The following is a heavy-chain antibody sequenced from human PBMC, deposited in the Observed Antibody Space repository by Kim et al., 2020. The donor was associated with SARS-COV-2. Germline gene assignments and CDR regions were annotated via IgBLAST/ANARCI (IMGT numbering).Heavy chain of an antibody. CDR1: GFTVSSNY. CDR3: ARDGIAALSSGTLDV. V-gene: IGHV3-53*01. Sequence: GGSLRLSCAASGFTVSSNYMSWVRQAPGKGLEWVSVIYSGGSTYYADSVKGGFTISRDNSKNTLYLQMNSLRAEDTAVYYCARDGIAALSSGTLDVWGQGTTVTVSS. D-gene: IGHD6-25*01. CDR2: IYSGGST. J-gene: IGHJ6*02.